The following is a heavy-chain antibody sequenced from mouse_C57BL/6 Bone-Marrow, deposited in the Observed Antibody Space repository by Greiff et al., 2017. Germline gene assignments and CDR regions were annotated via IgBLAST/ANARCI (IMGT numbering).Heavy chain of an antibody. CDR1: GYTFTSYW. CDR2: IYPGSGST. Sequence: QVHVKQSGAELVKPGASVKMSCKASGYTFTSYWITWVKQRPGQGLEWIGDIYPGSGSTNYNEKFKGKATLTVDTSSSTAYMQLSSLTSEDSAVYYCARGRDYYDESVWFAYWGQGTLVTVSA. J-gene: IGHJ3*01. CDR3: ARGRDYYDESVWFAY. D-gene: IGHD1-1*01. V-gene: IGHV1-55*01.